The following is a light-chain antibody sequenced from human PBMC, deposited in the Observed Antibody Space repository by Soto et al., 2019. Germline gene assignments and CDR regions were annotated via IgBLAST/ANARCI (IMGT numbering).Light chain of an antibody. J-gene: IGKJ4*01. Sequence: DIQMTQSPSTLSASVGDRVTITCRASQSISTWLNWYQQKPGKAPKLLIYNASNLEGGVPSRFSGSGSGTEFTITISSLQPDDFATYYCQQYNTSPLTFGGGTTVEIK. CDR2: NAS. CDR1: QSISTW. V-gene: IGKV1-5*03. CDR3: QQYNTSPLT.